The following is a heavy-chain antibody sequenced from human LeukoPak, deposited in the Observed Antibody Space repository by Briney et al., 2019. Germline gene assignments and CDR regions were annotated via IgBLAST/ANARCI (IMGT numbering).Heavy chain of an antibody. CDR2: ISGSGGST. CDR1: GFTFSSCG. CDR3: AKDGRKAAAGTFDY. Sequence: GGSLRLSCAASGFTFSSCGMSWVRQAPGKGLEWVSAISGSGGSTYYADSVKGRFTISRDNSKNTLYLQMNSLRAEDTAVYYCAKDGRKAAAGTFDYWGQGTLVTVSS. V-gene: IGHV3-23*01. D-gene: IGHD6-13*01. J-gene: IGHJ4*02.